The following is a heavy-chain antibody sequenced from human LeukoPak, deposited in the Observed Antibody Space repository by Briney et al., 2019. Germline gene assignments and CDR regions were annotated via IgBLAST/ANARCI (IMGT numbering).Heavy chain of an antibody. D-gene: IGHD6-19*01. CDR2: IYYSGST. V-gene: IGHV4-59*08. CDR1: GGSISSYY. CDR3: ARHGYSSAWYAGGLDC. J-gene: IGHJ4*02. Sequence: SETLSLTCTVSGGSISSYYWSWIRQPPGKGLEWIGYIYYSGSTNYNPSLKSRVTISVDTSKNQFSLMLSSVTAADTAVYYCARHGYSSAWYAGGLDCWGQGTLVTVSS.